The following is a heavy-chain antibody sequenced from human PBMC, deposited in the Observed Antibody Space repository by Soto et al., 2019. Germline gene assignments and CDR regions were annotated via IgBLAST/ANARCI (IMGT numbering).Heavy chain of an antibody. D-gene: IGHD3-16*01. CDR3: NSFFQLRGRLFDH. J-gene: IGHJ4*02. V-gene: IGHV3-15*07. CDR2: IKSSTDGGTA. Sequence: EVQLVESGGGFVESGGSLRLSCAASGFSFKDAWMTWVRQAPGKGLEWVGRIKSSTDGGTADYGAAVKGRFTMSRDDSKDTLYLHMDGLKREDTGVYYCNSFFQLRGRLFDHWGPGTQVNVSS. CDR1: GFSFKDAW.